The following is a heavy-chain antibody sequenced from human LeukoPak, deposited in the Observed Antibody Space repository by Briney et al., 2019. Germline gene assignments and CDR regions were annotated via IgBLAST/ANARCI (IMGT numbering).Heavy chain of an antibody. CDR3: AKGQNYYDGSGYYSTDY. J-gene: IGHJ4*02. CDR1: GFTFNSFG. Sequence: GGSLRLSCAASGFTFNSFGMHWVRQAPGKGLEWVAVISSDGVNKYSAGSVKGRFTISRDNSKNTLYLQMNSLRAADTAVYYCAKGQNYYDGSGYYSTDYWGQGTPVTVSS. V-gene: IGHV3-30*18. D-gene: IGHD3-22*01. CDR2: ISSDGVNK.